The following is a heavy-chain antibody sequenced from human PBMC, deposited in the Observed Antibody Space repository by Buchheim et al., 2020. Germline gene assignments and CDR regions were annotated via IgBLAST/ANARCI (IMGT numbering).Heavy chain of an antibody. CDR2: ISYDGSNK. V-gene: IGHV3-30*03. Sequence: QVQLVESGGGVVQPGRSLRLSCAASGFTFRNYDMHWVRQAPGKGLEWVALISYDGSNKYYADSVKGRFTISRDNSKNTLYLQMNSLRAEDTAVYYCATALRMSSGWYNEVDFWGQGTL. J-gene: IGHJ4*02. CDR3: ATALRMSSGWYNEVDF. D-gene: IGHD6-19*01. CDR1: GFTFRNYD.